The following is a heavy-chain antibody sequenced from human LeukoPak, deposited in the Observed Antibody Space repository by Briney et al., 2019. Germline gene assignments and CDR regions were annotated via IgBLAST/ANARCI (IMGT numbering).Heavy chain of an antibody. CDR2: IAYDGSNK. J-gene: IGHJ4*02. CDR3: ARDVPPYYYDRELRSTYFDY. CDR1: GFTFSSYA. D-gene: IGHD3-22*01. V-gene: IGHV3-30*04. Sequence: GGSLRLSCAASGFTFSSYAMSWVRQAPGKGLGWVAVIAYDGSNKYYADSVKGRFTISRDNCKNTLYLQMNSLRAEDTAVYYCARDVPPYYYDRELRSTYFDYWGQGTLVTVSS.